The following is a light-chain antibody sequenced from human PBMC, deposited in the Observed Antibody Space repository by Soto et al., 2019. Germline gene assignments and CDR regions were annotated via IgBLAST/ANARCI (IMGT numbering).Light chain of an antibody. CDR1: SSDVGGYNY. CDR2: DVS. CDR3: SSYTSSSTPYV. V-gene: IGLV2-14*03. Sequence: QSVLTQPASVSGSPGQSITISCTGTSSDVGGYNYVSWFQHYPGKAPKLMIYDVSNRPSGVSNRFSGSKSGNTASLPISGLKAEDESDYYCSSYTSSSTPYVFGTGTKLTVL. J-gene: IGLJ1*01.